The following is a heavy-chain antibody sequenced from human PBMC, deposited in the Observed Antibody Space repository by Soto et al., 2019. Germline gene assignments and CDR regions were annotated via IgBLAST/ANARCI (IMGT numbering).Heavy chain of an antibody. Sequence: SETLSLTCAVYGGSFSGYYWSWIRQPPGKGLEWIGEINHSGSTNYNPSLKSRVTISVDTSKNQFSLKLSSVTAADTAVYYCASLMDGSYNFDYWGQGTLVTVSS. V-gene: IGHV4-34*01. D-gene: IGHD1-26*01. J-gene: IGHJ4*02. CDR3: ASLMDGSYNFDY. CDR2: INHSGST. CDR1: GGSFSGYY.